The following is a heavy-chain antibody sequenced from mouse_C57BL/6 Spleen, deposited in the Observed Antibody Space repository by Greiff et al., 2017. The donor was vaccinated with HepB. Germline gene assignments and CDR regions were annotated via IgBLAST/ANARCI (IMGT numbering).Heavy chain of an antibody. Sequence: EVNVVESGGGLVKPGGSLKLSCAASGFTFSDYGMHWVRQAPEKGLEWVAYISSGSSTIYYADTVKGRFTISRDNAKNTLFLQRTSLRSEDTAMYYCARRGYDYDGGLYFDYWGQGTTLTVSS. CDR3: ARRGYDYDGGLYFDY. CDR2: ISSGSSTI. D-gene: IGHD2-4*01. CDR1: GFTFSDYG. V-gene: IGHV5-17*01. J-gene: IGHJ2*01.